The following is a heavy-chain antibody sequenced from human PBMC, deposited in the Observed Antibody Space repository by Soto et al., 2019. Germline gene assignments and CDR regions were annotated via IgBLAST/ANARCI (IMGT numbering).Heavy chain of an antibody. D-gene: IGHD2-15*01. CDR1: GDSVSSNHAT. Sequence: SQTLSLTCAISGDSVSSNHATWDWIRQSPSRGLEWLGRTYYRSKWYYDYALSVKSRITINPDTSNNQLSLQLNSVTPDDTAVYYCARDGCSGSNCLNWFDPWGQGTLVTVSS. CDR3: ARDGCSGSNCLNWFDP. V-gene: IGHV6-1*01. J-gene: IGHJ5*02. CDR2: TYYRSKWYY.